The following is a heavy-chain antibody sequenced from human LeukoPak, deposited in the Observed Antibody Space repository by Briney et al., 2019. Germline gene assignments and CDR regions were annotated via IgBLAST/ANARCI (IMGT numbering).Heavy chain of an antibody. CDR2: INWNGGST. V-gene: IGHV3-20*04. Sequence: EGSLRLSCAASGFTFDDYGMSWVRQAPGKGLEWVSGINWNGGSTGYGDSVKGRFTISRDNAKNSLYLQMNSLRAEDTALYYCARGLVVPAAIGNYFDYWGQGTLVTVSS. J-gene: IGHJ4*02. CDR3: ARGLVVPAAIGNYFDY. D-gene: IGHD2-2*02. CDR1: GFTFDDYG.